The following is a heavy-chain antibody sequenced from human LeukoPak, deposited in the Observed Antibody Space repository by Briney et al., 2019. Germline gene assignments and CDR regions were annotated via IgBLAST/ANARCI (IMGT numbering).Heavy chain of an antibody. V-gene: IGHV1-69*13. CDR2: IIPIFGTA. J-gene: IGHJ4*02. Sequence: SVKVSCKASGGTFSSYAISWVRQARGQGLEWMGGIIPIFGTANYAQKFQGRVTITADESTSTAYMELSSLRSEDTAVYYCAREGIVTTYSNCLDYWGQGTLVTVSS. CDR3: AREGIVTTYSNCLDY. CDR1: GGTFSSYA. D-gene: IGHD4-11*01.